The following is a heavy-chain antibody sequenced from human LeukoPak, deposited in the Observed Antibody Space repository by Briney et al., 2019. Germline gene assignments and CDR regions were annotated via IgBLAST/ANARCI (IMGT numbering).Heavy chain of an antibody. J-gene: IGHJ4*02. CDR1: GGSIGSCL. D-gene: IGHD5/OR15-5a*01. V-gene: IGHV4-4*07. Sequence: SETLSLTCTVSGGSIGSCLWSWIRQSAGKRLEWLGRIHTSGTTTYSPSLQSRLTMSVDTSKSQVSLRLTSVTAADTAVYYCATEQVSASAWGFDYWGQGSLVTVSS. CDR2: IHTSGTT. CDR3: ATEQVSASAWGFDY.